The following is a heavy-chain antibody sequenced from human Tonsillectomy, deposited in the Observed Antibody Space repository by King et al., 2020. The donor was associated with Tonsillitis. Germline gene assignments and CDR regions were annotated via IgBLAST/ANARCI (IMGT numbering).Heavy chain of an antibody. Sequence: VQLVESGDEVKKPGASVKVFCKASGYTFTSYYMHWVRQAPGQGLEWMGIINPRGGSTSYAQKIQGRVTMTSDTSTSTVYMELSSLRSEVTAWYYCVRGPDYDYYYSTTIYWYFYLWGRGTLVTVSS. CDR1: GYTFTSYY. CDR2: INPRGGST. CDR3: VRGPDYDYYYSTTIYWYFYL. V-gene: IGHV1-46*01. J-gene: IGHJ2*01. D-gene: IGHD3-22*01.